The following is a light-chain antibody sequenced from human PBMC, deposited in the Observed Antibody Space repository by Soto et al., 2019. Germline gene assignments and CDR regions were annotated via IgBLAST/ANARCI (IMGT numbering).Light chain of an antibody. J-gene: IGLJ1*01. V-gene: IGLV1-40*01. CDR1: SSNLGAGYD. Sequence: QSVLTQPPSVSGAPGQRVTISCTGSSSNLGAGYDVHWYQLLPGTAPKLLIYGNRNRPSGVPDRFSGSESGTSASLAITGLQAEDEADYYCQSYDNSLGVCYVFGTGTKVTVL. CDR3: QSYDNSLGVCYV. CDR2: GNR.